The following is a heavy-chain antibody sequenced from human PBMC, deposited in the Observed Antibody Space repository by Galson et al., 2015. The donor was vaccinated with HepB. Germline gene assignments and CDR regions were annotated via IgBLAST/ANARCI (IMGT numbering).Heavy chain of an antibody. J-gene: IGHJ4*02. Sequence: SLRLSCAASGFTFSSYAMHWVRQAPGKGLEWVAVISYDGSNKYYADSVKGRFTISRDNSKNTLYLQMNSLRAEDTAVYYCAREGVGATTPREYYFDYWGQGTLVTVSS. CDR1: GFTFSSYA. V-gene: IGHV3-30-3*01. CDR2: ISYDGSNK. D-gene: IGHD1-26*01. CDR3: AREGVGATTPREYYFDY.